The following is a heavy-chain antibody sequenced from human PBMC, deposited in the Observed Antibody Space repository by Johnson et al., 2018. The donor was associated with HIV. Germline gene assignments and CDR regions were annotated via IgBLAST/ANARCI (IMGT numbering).Heavy chain of an antibody. D-gene: IGHD1-1*01. Sequence: QVQLVESGGGVVRPGGSLRLSCAASGFTFDDYGMHWVRQAPGKGLEWVAFIRYDGSNKYYADSVKGRFTISRDNSKNTLYLQMNSLRAEDTAVYYCAKDNEDAFDIWGQGTMVTVSS. CDR2: IRYDGSNK. CDR1: GFTFDDYG. J-gene: IGHJ3*02. V-gene: IGHV3-30*02. CDR3: AKDNEDAFDI.